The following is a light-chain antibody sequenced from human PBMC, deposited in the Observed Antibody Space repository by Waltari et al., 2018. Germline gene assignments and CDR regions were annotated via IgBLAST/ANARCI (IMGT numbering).Light chain of an antibody. CDR1: STHVGTYNS. V-gene: IGLV2-14*01. J-gene: IGLJ3*02. CDR3: TSFTNRGSWV. Sequence: QSALTQPASVSGSPGQSLPVSCTGPSTHVGTYNSDSWYQQRPGKAPQLMISEVSNRPSGVSDRFSGSKSGNTASLTISGLQPEDEADYYCTSFTNRGSWVFGGGTKLTVL. CDR2: EVS.